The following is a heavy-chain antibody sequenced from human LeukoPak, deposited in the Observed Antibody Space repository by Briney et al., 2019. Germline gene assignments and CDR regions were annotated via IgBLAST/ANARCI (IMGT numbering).Heavy chain of an antibody. Sequence: EASVKVSCKASGGTFSSYAISWVRQAPGQGLEWMGGIIPIFGTANYAQKFQGRVTITADESTSTAYMELSSLRSEDTAVYYCATAVKDIVVVPADSYYYYYMDVWGKGTTVTVSS. CDR2: IIPIFGTA. CDR3: ATAVKDIVVVPADSYYYYYMDV. D-gene: IGHD2-2*01. V-gene: IGHV1-69*13. CDR1: GGTFSSYA. J-gene: IGHJ6*03.